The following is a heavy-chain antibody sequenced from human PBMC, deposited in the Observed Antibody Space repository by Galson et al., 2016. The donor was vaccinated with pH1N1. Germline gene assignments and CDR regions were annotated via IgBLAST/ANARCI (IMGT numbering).Heavy chain of an antibody. Sequence: SVKVSCKASGGTFRKDAVSWVRQAPGQGLEWMGGIIPILGTTNYAHKFRGRVTMTTDESTTTVYMELSSLRFEDTAVYYCARERGGATVHRWFDPWGQGVLVTVSS. V-gene: IGHV1-69*05. J-gene: IGHJ5*02. D-gene: IGHD4-11*01. CDR3: ARERGGATVHRWFDP. CDR1: GGTFRKDA. CDR2: IIPILGTT.